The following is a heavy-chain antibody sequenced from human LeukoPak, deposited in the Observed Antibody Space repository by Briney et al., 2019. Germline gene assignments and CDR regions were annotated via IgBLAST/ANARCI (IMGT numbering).Heavy chain of an antibody. Sequence: SETLSLTCAVYGGSFSGYSWSWIRQPPGKGLEWIGEINHSGSTKYNPSLKNRVTISVDTSKNQFSLKLTSVTAADTAVYYCASSTIFGVVANWFDPWGQGTLVTVSS. D-gene: IGHD3-3*01. CDR3: ASSTIFGVVANWFDP. CDR1: GGSFSGYS. V-gene: IGHV4-34*01. CDR2: INHSGST. J-gene: IGHJ5*02.